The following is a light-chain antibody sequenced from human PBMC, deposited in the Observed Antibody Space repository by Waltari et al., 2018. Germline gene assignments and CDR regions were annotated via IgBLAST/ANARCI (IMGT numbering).Light chain of an antibody. V-gene: IGKV1-39*01. Sequence: DIKMTQSPSSLSASVGDRVTITCRASQNIANYLTWYQQKPGTAPELLIYAASNLHGGVPSRFTGSGSGTDFTLTISSVQPEDLATYYCQQCYSTPWTFGQGTKLEI. J-gene: IGKJ2*01. CDR3: QQCYSTPWT. CDR1: QNIANY. CDR2: AAS.